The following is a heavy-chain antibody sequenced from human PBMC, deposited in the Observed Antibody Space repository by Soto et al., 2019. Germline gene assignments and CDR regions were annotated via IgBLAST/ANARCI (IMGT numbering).Heavy chain of an antibody. CDR2: ISVSGYNT. V-gene: IGHV3-23*01. J-gene: IGHJ5*02. D-gene: IGHD2-15*01. Sequence: EVQLLESGGGLVQPGRSLRLSCAASGFTFGSYAMTWVRQAPRKGLEWVSAISVSGYNTNYADSVKGRFTISRDNTKNTLFLQMNSLRPDDTAVYYCTTHCSGRTGGSCGQGTLVTVSS. CDR1: GFTFGSYA. CDR3: TTHCSGRTGGS.